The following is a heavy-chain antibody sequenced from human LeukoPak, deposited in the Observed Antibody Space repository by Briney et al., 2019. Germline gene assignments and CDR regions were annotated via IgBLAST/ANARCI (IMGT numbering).Heavy chain of an antibody. CDR1: GFTFGDYA. CDR3: SRNYVSGSYAFDI. D-gene: IGHD3-10*01. V-gene: IGHV3-49*04. J-gene: IGHJ3*02. Sequence: GGSLRLSCTGSGFTFGDYAMSWVRQAPGKGWGWVGFIRSIAYGGTTEYAASVKGRFTISRDDSKSIAYLQMNSLEIEDTAVYYCSRNYVSGSYAFDIWGQGTMVTVSS. CDR2: IRSIAYGGTT.